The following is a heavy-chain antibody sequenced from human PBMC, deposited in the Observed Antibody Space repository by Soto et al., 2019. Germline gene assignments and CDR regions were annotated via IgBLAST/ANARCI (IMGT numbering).Heavy chain of an antibody. Sequence: QVQLVESGGGVVQPGRSLRLSCAASGFTFSSYGMHWVRQAPGKGLEWVAVISYDGSNKYYADSVKGRFTISRDNSKNTLYLQINSLRAEDTAVYYCAKDVTDYGDYGDYWGQGTLVTVSS. CDR3: AKDVTDYGDYGDY. D-gene: IGHD4-17*01. CDR2: ISYDGSNK. CDR1: GFTFSSYG. J-gene: IGHJ4*02. V-gene: IGHV3-30*18.